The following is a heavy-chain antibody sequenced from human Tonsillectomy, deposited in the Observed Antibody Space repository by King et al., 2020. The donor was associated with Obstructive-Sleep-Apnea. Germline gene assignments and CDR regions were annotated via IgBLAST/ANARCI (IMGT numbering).Heavy chain of an antibody. J-gene: IGHJ4*02. V-gene: IGHV3-43*01. D-gene: IGHD5-24*01. CDR2: ICCDGGST. CDR3: VKDQSSWRWKPWYFDY. CDR1: GFTFDNYT. Sequence: VQLVESGGVVVQPGGSLRLSCAASGFTFDNYTMHWVRQVPGKGLEWLSLICCDGGSTYYVESVKGRVTISRENHKNSLYLQMNRLRTEDTALYYCVKDQSSWRWKPWYFDYWGQGTLVTVSS.